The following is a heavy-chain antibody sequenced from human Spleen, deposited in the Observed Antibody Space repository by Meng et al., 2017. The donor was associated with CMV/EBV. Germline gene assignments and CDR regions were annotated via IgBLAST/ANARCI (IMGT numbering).Heavy chain of an antibody. CDR3: AKRYSVGGAGGFFDC. J-gene: IGHJ4*02. CDR2: ITGSGGDT. Sequence: GESLKISCAASGFTFSSFAMSWVRQAPGKGLEWVSSITGSGGDTHYAGSVQGRFTISRDKSKNTLYLQMNSLRTEDMAIYYCAKRYSVGGAGGFFDCWGQGALVTVSS. V-gene: IGHV3-23*01. D-gene: IGHD3-10*01. CDR1: GFTFSSFA.